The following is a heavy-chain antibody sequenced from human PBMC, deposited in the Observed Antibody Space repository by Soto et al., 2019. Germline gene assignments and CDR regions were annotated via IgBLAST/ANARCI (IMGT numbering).Heavy chain of an antibody. CDR1: GVTFSSYS. CDR3: AREIGGYYYYYGMDV. CDR2: ISSSSSYI. V-gene: IGHV3-21*01. J-gene: IGHJ6*02. Sequence: WGSLRLSCAASGVTFSSYSINCFRHSPSKWLEWVSSISSSSSYISYADSVKGRFTISRDNAKNSLYLQMNSLRAEDTAVYYCAREIGGYYYYYGMDVWGQGTTVTVSS.